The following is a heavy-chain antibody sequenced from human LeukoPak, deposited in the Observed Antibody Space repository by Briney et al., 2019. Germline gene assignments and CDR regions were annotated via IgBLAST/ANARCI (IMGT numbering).Heavy chain of an antibody. CDR1: GFTFSDYY. CDR2: MNSDGSTT. V-gene: IGHV3-74*01. J-gene: IGHJ3*02. CDR3: ARAGGSI. Sequence: GGSLRLSCVVSGFTFSDYYMHWARQAPGKGLVWVSHMNSDGSTTDYADSVKGRFTISRDNAKNSLYLQMNSLRAEDTAVYYCARAGGSIWGQGTMVAVSS.